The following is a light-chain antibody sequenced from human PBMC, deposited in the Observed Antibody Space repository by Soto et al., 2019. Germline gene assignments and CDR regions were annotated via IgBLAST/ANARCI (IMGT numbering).Light chain of an antibody. J-gene: IGLJ1*01. CDR3: SSYASTNTPVV. CDR1: SSDVGGYNF. Sequence: QSALTQPASVSGSPGQSITISCTGSSSDVGGYNFVSWYQQLPDKAPKLMLYDVSNRPSGVSTRFSGSKSGNTASLTISGLQADDEADYYCSSYASTNTPVVFGTGTKLTVL. V-gene: IGLV2-14*01. CDR2: DVS.